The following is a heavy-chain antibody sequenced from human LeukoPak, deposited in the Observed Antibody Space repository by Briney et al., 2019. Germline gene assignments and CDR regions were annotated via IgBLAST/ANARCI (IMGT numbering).Heavy chain of an antibody. CDR1: GNTFAGYY. CDR3: AMVREGYFDY. J-gene: IGHJ4*02. Sequence: ASVKVSCKASGNTFAGYYVHWVRQAPGQGLEWMGWINPNSGGTNYAQKFQGRVTMTRDTSISTAYMELSRLRSDDTAFYYCAMVREGYFDYWGQGTLVTVSS. CDR2: INPNSGGT. D-gene: IGHD3-10*01. V-gene: IGHV1-2*02.